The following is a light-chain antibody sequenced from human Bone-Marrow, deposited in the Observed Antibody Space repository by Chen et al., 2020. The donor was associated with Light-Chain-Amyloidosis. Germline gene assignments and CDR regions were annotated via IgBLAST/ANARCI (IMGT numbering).Light chain of an antibody. V-gene: IGLV2-14*03. CDR1: SSDIGAYNY. Sequence: QSVLTQPASVSGSPGQSITISCAGTSSDIGAYNYVSWYQQYPGKAPKVIIYDVTTRPLSVSDRFSASKSGNTASLTISGLQAEDEADYYCSSYTSRRACVFGTGTKVTVL. J-gene: IGLJ1*01. CDR3: SSYTSRRACV. CDR2: DVT.